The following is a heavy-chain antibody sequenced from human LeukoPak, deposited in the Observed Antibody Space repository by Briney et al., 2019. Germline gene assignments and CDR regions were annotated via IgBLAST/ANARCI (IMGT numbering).Heavy chain of an antibody. Sequence: GGSLRLSCAASGFTSSDHYMSWIRQAPGKGLEWVSYISSSSTYTNYADSVKGRFTTSRDNAKNSLYLQMNSLRAEDTAVYYCASGAGSYYPFDFWGQGALVTVSS. CDR2: ISSSSTYT. D-gene: IGHD3-10*01. CDR3: ASGAGSYYPFDF. V-gene: IGHV3-11*03. CDR1: GFTSSDHY. J-gene: IGHJ4*02.